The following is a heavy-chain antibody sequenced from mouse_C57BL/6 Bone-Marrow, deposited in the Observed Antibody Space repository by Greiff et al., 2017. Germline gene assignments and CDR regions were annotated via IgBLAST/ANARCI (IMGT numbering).Heavy chain of an antibody. CDR1: GYTFTSYW. Sequence: QVQLQQPGAELVMPGASVKLSCKASGYTFTSYWMHWVKQRPGQGLEWIGEIDPSDSYTNYNQKFKGKSTLTVDKSSSTAYMQLSSLTSEDSAVYYGARRETGVATSYWYFDVWGTGTTVTVSS. CDR2: IDPSDSYT. V-gene: IGHV1-69*01. D-gene: IGHD1-1*01. CDR3: ARRETGVATSYWYFDV. J-gene: IGHJ1*03.